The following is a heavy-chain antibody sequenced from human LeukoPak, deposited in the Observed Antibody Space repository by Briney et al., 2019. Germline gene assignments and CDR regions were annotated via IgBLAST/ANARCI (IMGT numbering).Heavy chain of an antibody. J-gene: IGHJ4*02. V-gene: IGHV1-2*02. D-gene: IGHD5-24*01. Sequence: GGSLRLSCAASGFTFSSYSMHWVRQAPGQGLEWMGWINPNSGGTNYAQKFQGRVTMTRDTSISTAYMELGRLRSDDTAVYYCARDKGYRFDYWGQGTLVTVSS. CDR3: ARDKGYRFDY. CDR1: GFTFSSYS. CDR2: INPNSGGT.